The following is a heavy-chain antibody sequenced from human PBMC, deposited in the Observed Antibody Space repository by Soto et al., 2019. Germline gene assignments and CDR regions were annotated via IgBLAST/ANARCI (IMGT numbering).Heavy chain of an antibody. J-gene: IGHJ6*02. CDR1: GFTFSSYG. CDR3: ARDRGVTAAALRVHDGMDV. Sequence: QVQLVESGGGVVQPGRSLRLSCAASGFTFSSYGMHWVRQAPGKGLERVAGIWYDGSNKYYVDSVKGRFTISRDNSKNTLYLQMNSLRAEDTAVYNCARDRGVTAAALRVHDGMDVWGQGTTVTVSS. V-gene: IGHV3-33*01. CDR2: IWYDGSNK. D-gene: IGHD6-13*01.